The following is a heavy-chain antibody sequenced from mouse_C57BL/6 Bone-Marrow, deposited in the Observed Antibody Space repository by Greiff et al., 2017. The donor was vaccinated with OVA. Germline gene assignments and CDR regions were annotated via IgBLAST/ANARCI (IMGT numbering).Heavy chain of an antibody. CDR2: IYPGNSDT. J-gene: IGHJ1*03. V-gene: IGHV1-5*01. Sequence: VQLQQSGTVLARPGASVKMSCKTSGYTFTSYWMHWVKQRPGQGLEWIGAIYPGNSDTSYNQKFKGKAKLTAVTSASTAYMELSSLTKEDSAVEDCTRGFITTVVARYFDVWGTGTTVTVSS. D-gene: IGHD1-1*01. CDR3: TRGFITTVVARYFDV. CDR1: GYTFTSYW.